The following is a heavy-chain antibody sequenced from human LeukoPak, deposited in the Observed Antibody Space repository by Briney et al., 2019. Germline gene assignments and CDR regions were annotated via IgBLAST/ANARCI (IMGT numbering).Heavy chain of an antibody. V-gene: IGHV4-39*02. CDR2: VYSSGST. CDR1: GDSISSSTYY. CDR3: ARDMHTTDCSGGSCYEYYFDF. D-gene: IGHD2-15*01. J-gene: IGHJ4*02. Sequence: WETLSFTCTVSGDSISSSTYYWGWIRQPPGKGLEWIGSVYSSGSTNSNPSLKTRVTISVDTSKNHFSLRLSSVTAADTAVYYCARDMHTTDCSGGSCYEYYFDFWGQGTLVTVSS.